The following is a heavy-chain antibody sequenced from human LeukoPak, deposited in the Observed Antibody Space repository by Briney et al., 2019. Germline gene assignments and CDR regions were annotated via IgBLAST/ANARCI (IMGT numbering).Heavy chain of an antibody. V-gene: IGHV3-30*04. CDR3: ARSVVPSSWFES. J-gene: IGHJ5*01. CDR1: GFTFSSYA. D-gene: IGHD2-2*01. Sequence: PGRSLRLSCAASGFTFSSYAMHWVRQAPGKGLEWVAVISYDGSNKFYADPVKGRFTISRDNSKNPLYLQMHSLRLDDTAVYFCARSVVPSSWFESWGQGTLVTVSS. CDR2: ISYDGSNK.